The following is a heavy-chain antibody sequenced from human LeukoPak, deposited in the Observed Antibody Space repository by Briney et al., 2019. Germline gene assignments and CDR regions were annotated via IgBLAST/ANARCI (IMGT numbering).Heavy chain of an antibody. V-gene: IGHV3-21*01. D-gene: IGHD4-23*01. J-gene: IGHJ4*02. CDR1: GFTFSSYS. Sequence: GGSLRLSCAASGFTFSSYSMNWVRQAPGKGLEWVSSISSSSSYIYYADSVKGRFTISRDNAKNSLYLQMNSLRAEDTAVYYCARGSLSTVVTSGFDYWGQGTLVTVPS. CDR3: ARGSLSTVVTSGFDY. CDR2: ISSSSSYI.